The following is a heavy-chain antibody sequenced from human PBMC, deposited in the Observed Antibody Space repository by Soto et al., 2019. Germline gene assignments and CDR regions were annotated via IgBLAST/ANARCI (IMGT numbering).Heavy chain of an antibody. CDR2: ISGSGGST. D-gene: IGHD6-19*01. Sequence: GVSLRLSCAASGFTFSSYAMSWVRQAPGKGLEWVSAISGSGGSTYYADSVKGRFTISRDNSKNTLYLQMNSLRAEDTAVYYCAKDLSDSSGSLFDYWGQGTLVTVSS. CDR1: GFTFSSYA. V-gene: IGHV3-23*01. CDR3: AKDLSDSSGSLFDY. J-gene: IGHJ4*02.